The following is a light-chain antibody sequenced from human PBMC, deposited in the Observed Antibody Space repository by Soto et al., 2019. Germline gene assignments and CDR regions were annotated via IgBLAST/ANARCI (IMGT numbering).Light chain of an antibody. J-gene: IGLJ2*01. CDR3: SSYTSIGTLI. CDR2: EVS. CDR1: SSDVGAYNY. Sequence: QSVLTQPASVSGSPGQSITISCTGTSSDVGAYNYVSWYQQHPGKAPKLIIYEVSNRPSGVSHRFSGSKSGNTASLTISGLQAEDEADYYCSSYTSIGTLIFGGGTKLTVL. V-gene: IGLV2-14*01.